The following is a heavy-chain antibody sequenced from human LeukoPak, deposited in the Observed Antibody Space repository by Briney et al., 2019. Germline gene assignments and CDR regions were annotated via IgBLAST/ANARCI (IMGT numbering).Heavy chain of an antibody. Sequence: GGSLRLSCAASGSSFSSYWMHWVRQAPGKGLVWVSRIKSDGKTNYADSVKGRFTISRDNAKNTVSLQMNSLRAEDTGVYYSARAPSEIGGYYPEYFRHWGQGTLVTVSS. CDR2: IKSDGKT. CDR3: ARAPSEIGGYYPEYFRH. V-gene: IGHV3-74*01. J-gene: IGHJ1*01. D-gene: IGHD3-22*01. CDR1: GSSFSSYW.